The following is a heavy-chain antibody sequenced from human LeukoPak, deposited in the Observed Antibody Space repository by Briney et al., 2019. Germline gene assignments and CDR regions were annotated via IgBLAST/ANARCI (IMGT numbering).Heavy chain of an antibody. CDR3: ARRGSRDY. CDR2: ITYAGTDT. J-gene: IGHJ4*02. Sequence: GRSLRLSCAASGFIFSNYGMHWVRQAPGKGLEWVASITYAGTDTYYADSVKGRVTISRDNAKNSLYLQMNSLRAEDTAVYYCARRGSRDYWGQGTLVTVSS. CDR1: GFIFSNYG. D-gene: IGHD5-12*01. V-gene: IGHV3-30*03.